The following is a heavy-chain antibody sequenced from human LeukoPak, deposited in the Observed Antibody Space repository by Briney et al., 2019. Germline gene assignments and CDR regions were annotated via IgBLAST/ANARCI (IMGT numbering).Heavy chain of an antibody. Sequence: ASVKVSCKASGYTLTDYYLHWVRQAPGQGLKWMGWINPNSGATDYAQSFQARVTMTRDTSIGSGYMELIGLESDDTAVYYCARGRRILGGPENAGDFFDYWGQGSLVTVSS. CDR2: INPNSGAT. V-gene: IGHV1-2*02. D-gene: IGHD3-16*01. CDR3: ARGRRILGGPENAGDFFDY. CDR1: GYTLTDYY. J-gene: IGHJ4*01.